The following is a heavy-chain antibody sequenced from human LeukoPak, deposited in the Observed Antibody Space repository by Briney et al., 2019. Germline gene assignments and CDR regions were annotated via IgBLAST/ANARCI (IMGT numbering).Heavy chain of an antibody. Sequence: GGSLRLSCAASGFTFSSYSMNWVRQAPGKGLEWVSYISSSSSTIYYADSVKGRFTISRDNAKNSLYLQMNSLRAEDTAVYYCARVRTGGYVDYWGQGTLVTVSS. J-gene: IGHJ4*02. V-gene: IGHV3-48*04. CDR1: GFTFSSYS. D-gene: IGHD2-8*02. CDR3: ARVRTGGYVDY. CDR2: ISSSSSTI.